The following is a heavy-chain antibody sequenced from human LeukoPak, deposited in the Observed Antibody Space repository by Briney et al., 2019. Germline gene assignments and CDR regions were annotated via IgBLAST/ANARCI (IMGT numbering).Heavy chain of an antibody. D-gene: IGHD3-3*01. Sequence: ASVKVSCKASGYTFTSYGISWMRQAPGQGLEWMGWISAYNGNTNYAQKLQGRVTMTTDTSTSTAYMELRSLRSDDTAVYYCARELYDFWSGYYTGMAGYWGQGTLVTVSS. V-gene: IGHV1-18*01. CDR1: GYTFTSYG. J-gene: IGHJ4*02. CDR2: ISAYNGNT. CDR3: ARELYDFWSGYYTGMAGY.